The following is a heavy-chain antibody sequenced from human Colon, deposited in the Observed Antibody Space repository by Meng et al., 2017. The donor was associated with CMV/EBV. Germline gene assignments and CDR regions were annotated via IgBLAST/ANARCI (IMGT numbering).Heavy chain of an antibody. CDR3: FTRVPNTRDYFAGFDF. Sequence: QQGPGPRLVKPFTNPVLTCNVPGYSIRRCKYLLDWVRQNPWKGLELDGYIHNSGSNYYKPALENRLTLSIDQSKNQFFLKPTSVTAADGAVYYCFTRVPNTRDYFAGFDFWGQGTLVTVSS. V-gene: IGHV4-30-4*08. J-gene: IGHJ4*02. D-gene: IGHD4/OR15-4a*01. CDR1: GYSIRRCKYL. CDR2: IHNSGSN.